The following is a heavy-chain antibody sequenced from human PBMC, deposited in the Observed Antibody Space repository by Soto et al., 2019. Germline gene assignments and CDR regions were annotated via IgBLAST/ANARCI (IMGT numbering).Heavy chain of an antibody. Sequence: GGSLRLSCAASGFSFSDAWMNWVRQAPGKGLEWVGRINTKSDGGTTDYTAPVKGRFVISRDDSRNTLYLQMNSLKTEDTAVYYCTTVSPSDYWGQGTLVTVSS. V-gene: IGHV3-15*07. CDR1: GFSFSDAW. J-gene: IGHJ4*02. CDR3: TTVSPSDY. CDR2: INTKSDGGTT.